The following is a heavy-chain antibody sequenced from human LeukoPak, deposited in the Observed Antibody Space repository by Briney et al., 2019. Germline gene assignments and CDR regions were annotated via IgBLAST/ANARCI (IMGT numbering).Heavy chain of an antibody. V-gene: IGHV3-15*01. J-gene: IGHJ4*02. CDR1: GFTFNNAW. Sequence: GSLRLSFAASGFTFNNAWMSWVRQAPGKGLEWVARIKSETDGGATHYAAPVQGRFTISRDDSEKTLFLQMNSLKTEDTAVYYCTTGGRNGAFQFDSWGQGTPVIVSS. CDR2: IKSETDGGAT. D-gene: IGHD1-26*01. CDR3: TTGGRNGAFQFDS.